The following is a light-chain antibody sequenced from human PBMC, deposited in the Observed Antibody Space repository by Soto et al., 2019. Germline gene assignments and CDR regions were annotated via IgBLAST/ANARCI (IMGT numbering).Light chain of an antibody. CDR1: SSNIGGNS. V-gene: IGLV1-51*01. Sequence: QSVLTQPPSVSAAPGQKVTISCSGSSSNIGGNSVSWYQQLPGTAPTLLIYDDNKRPSGIPDRFSGSKSGTPATLGITGFQTGDEADYYCGSWDSSLSAYVFGTGTKVTVL. CDR3: GSWDSSLSAYV. CDR2: DDN. J-gene: IGLJ1*01.